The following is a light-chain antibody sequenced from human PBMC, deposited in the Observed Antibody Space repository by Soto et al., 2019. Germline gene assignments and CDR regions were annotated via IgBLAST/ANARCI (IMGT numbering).Light chain of an antibody. V-gene: IGKV3-20*01. CDR1: QSVTSNY. CDR2: GAS. Sequence: EIVLTQSPGTLSLSPGERATLSCRASQSVTSNYLAWYQQKPGQAPGLLIYGASTRATGIPDRFSGSGSGTDFTLTISRLEPEDFAVYYCQQYGSSGTFGQGTKVDIK. J-gene: IGKJ1*01. CDR3: QQYGSSGT.